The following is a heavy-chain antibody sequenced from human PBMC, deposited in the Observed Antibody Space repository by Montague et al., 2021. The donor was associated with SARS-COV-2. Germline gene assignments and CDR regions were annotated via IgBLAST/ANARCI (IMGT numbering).Heavy chain of an antibody. CDR3: TSGREGNYNVMDV. J-gene: IGHJ6*02. D-gene: IGHD1-1*01. Sequence: CAISGDSVSSNSATWNWVRQSPSRGLEWLGRTYYRSKWYNDYAVSVGGRVTTNPDTSKNQFSLQLNSVTPEDTAIYYCTSGREGNYNVMDVWGQGTTVTVSS. V-gene: IGHV6-1*01. CDR2: TYYRSKWYN. CDR1: GDSVSSNSAT.